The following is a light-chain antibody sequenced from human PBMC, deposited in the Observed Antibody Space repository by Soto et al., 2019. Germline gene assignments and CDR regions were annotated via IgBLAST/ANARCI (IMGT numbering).Light chain of an antibody. Sequence: QSALPHPASVSGSRGQSITISCTGTSSDVGGYDFVSWYQQRPGKAPKLIIYDVSNRPSGVSNRFSGSKSGNTASLTISGLQAEDEADYYCTSYTRSDIGVFGGGTQLTVL. V-gene: IGLV2-14*01. J-gene: IGLJ3*02. CDR3: TSYTRSDIGV. CDR1: SSDVGGYDF. CDR2: DVS.